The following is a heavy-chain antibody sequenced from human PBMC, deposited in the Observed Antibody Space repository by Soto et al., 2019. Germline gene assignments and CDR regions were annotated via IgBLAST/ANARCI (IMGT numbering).Heavy chain of an antibody. V-gene: IGHV1-3*01. J-gene: IGHJ4*02. Sequence: QVQLVQSGAEVKKPGASVKVSCKASGYTFTSYAMHWVRQAPGQRLEWMGWINAGNGNTQYSQKFQGRVTITRDTSASTAYMELSSLRSEDMAVYYCASAQGDYSGSYRFDYWGQGTLVTVSS. D-gene: IGHD1-26*01. CDR3: ASAQGDYSGSYRFDY. CDR1: GYTFTSYA. CDR2: INAGNGNT.